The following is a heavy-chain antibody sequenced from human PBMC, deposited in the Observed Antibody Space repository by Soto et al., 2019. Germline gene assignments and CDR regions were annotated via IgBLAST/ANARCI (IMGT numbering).Heavy chain of an antibody. V-gene: IGHV1-3*01. CDR3: ARDLDYANAFDI. CDR1: GYTFTSYA. CDR2: INAGNGNT. J-gene: IGHJ3*02. D-gene: IGHD4-17*01. Sequence: ASVKVSCKASGYTFTSYAMHWVRQAPGQRLEWMGWINAGNGNTKYSQKFQGRVTITRDTSASTAYMELSSLRSGDTAVYYCARDLDYANAFDIWGQGTMVTV.